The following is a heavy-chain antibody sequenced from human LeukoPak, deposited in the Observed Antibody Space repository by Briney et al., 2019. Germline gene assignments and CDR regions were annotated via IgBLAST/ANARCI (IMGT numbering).Heavy chain of an antibody. D-gene: IGHD2-15*01. CDR3: ARCSGGSCGGYYYYGMDV. V-gene: IGHV1-69*01. J-gene: IGHJ6*02. Sequence: SVKVSCKASGGTFSSYAISWVRRAPGQGLEWMGGVIPIFGTANYAQKFQGRVTITADESTSTAYTELSSLRSEDTAVYYCARCSGGSCGGYYYYGMDVWGQGTTVTVSS. CDR1: GGTFSSYA. CDR2: VIPIFGTA.